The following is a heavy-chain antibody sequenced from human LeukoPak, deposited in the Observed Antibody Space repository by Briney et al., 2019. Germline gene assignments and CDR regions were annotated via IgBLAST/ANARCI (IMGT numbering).Heavy chain of an antibody. Sequence: PGGSLRLSCAASGFTVSGTHMSWVRQAPGKGLEWVSAIYTGGTTYYSDSVEGRFTISRDKSKNTLYLQMDRLRVEDTAVYYCARDQATSGGGLDSWGQGTLVTVSS. CDR1: GFTVSGTH. CDR3: ARDQATSGGGLDS. D-gene: IGHD3-16*01. CDR2: IYTGGTT. J-gene: IGHJ4*02. V-gene: IGHV3-53*01.